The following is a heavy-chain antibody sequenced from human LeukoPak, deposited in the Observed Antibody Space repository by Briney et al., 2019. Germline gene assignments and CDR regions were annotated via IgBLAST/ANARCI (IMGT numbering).Heavy chain of an antibody. V-gene: IGHV3-30*02. Sequence: GGSLRLSCAASGFTFSSYGMHWVRQAPGKGLEWVSYIRYDGINEYYADSVRGRFTISRDISKKTLYLQMNSLRAEDTAVYYCAKDRGVFGVAYSLDYWGQGSLVTVSS. CDR1: GFTFSSYG. CDR3: AKDRGVFGVAYSLDY. CDR2: IRYDGINE. D-gene: IGHD3-3*01. J-gene: IGHJ4*02.